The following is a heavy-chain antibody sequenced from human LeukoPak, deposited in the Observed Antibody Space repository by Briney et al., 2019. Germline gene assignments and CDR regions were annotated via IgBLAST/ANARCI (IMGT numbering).Heavy chain of an antibody. V-gene: IGHV3-23*01. CDR3: ANGNRCTSPNCLGYYYFYMDV. CDR1: GFTFSNYA. D-gene: IGHD2-8*01. Sequence: PGGSRSLSCVASGFTFSNYAMNWVRQAPGRGLEWVSGFSGSGGTTYYADSVKGRFTISRDNSKNTLYLQMNSLRVEDTAVYYCANGNRCTSPNCLGYYYFYMDVWGKGTTVTVSS. J-gene: IGHJ6*03. CDR2: FSGSGGTT.